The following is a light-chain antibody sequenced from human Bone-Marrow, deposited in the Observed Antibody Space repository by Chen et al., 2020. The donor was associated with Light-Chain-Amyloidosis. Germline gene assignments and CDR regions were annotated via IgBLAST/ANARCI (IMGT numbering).Light chain of an antibody. CDR3: QSADSSGTYEVI. Sequence: SYELTQPPSVSVSPGQTARITCSGDDLPTKYAYWYQQKPGQAPVLVINRDTERPSGFSERFSGSSSGKTATLTISGFQAEDEADYHCQSADSSGTYEVIFGGGTKLTVL. V-gene: IGLV3-25*03. CDR1: DLPTKY. CDR2: RDT. J-gene: IGLJ2*01.